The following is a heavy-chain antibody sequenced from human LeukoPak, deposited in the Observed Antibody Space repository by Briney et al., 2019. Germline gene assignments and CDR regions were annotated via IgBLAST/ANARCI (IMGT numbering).Heavy chain of an antibody. CDR1: GCTFTGYW. Sequence: GVPLKISCKGSGCTFTGYWIGWVRQMPGKGLEWMGIIYPGDSDTRYNPSFQGQVTISADKSITTAYLQWSSLKASDTAMYYCARRGREVSWGQGTLVTVSS. CDR2: IYPGDSDT. D-gene: IGHD1-26*01. J-gene: IGHJ5*02. V-gene: IGHV5-51*01. CDR3: ARRGREVS.